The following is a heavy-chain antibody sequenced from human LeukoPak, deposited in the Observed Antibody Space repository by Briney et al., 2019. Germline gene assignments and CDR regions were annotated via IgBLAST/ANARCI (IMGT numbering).Heavy chain of an antibody. J-gene: IGHJ3*02. V-gene: IGHV3-30*03. CDR2: ISYDGSNK. D-gene: IGHD3-22*01. CDR3: ARWTQYYDTTGYYSAFDI. CDR1: GFTFSSYG. Sequence: GGSLRLSCAASGFTFSSYGMHWVRQAPGKGLEGVAVISYDGSNKYYADSVKGRFTISRDNSKSTMYLQMNSLRAEDTAVYYCARWTQYYDTTGYYSAFDIWGRGTMVTVSS.